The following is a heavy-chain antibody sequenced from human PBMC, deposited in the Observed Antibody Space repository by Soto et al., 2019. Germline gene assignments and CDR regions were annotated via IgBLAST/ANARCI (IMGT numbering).Heavy chain of an antibody. CDR1: GGPIKTGDYY. CDR3: ARAGFSYGRPLF. Sequence: PSETLSLTCNVSGGPIKTGDYYWNWIRQPPGKGLEWIGYVFYSGATNYSPSLKSRAAISMDTSKNQFSLSLTSVTAADTAVYYCARAGFSYGRPLFWGQGIRVTVSS. V-gene: IGHV4-30-4*01. CDR2: VFYSGAT. D-gene: IGHD3-10*01. J-gene: IGHJ4*02.